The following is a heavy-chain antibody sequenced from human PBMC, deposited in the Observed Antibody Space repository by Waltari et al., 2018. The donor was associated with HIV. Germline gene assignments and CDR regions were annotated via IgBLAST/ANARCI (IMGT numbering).Heavy chain of an antibody. J-gene: IGHJ6*02. V-gene: IGHV4-4*02. D-gene: IGHD6-19*01. CDR3: ARDVYTSGWFTHSDMDV. Sequence: PCAVSGGSISSNYWWTWVRQPPGKGLEWIGEIFHSGVTYYNPSLKSRVTISVDKSKNQFSLKLNSVTAADTAMYYCARDVYTSGWFTHSDMDVWGQGTTVTVSS. CDR2: IFHSGVT. CDR1: GGSISSNYW.